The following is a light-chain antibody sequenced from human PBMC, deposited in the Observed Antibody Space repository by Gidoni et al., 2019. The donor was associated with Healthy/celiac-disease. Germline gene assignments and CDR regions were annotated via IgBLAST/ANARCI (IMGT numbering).Light chain of an antibody. CDR3: QQSYSTPLVT. Sequence: DIQMTQSTSSLSASVGDRVTITCRASQSISSYLNWYQQKPGKAPKLLIYAASSLQSGVPSRFSGSGSGTDFTLTISSLQPEDFATYYCQQSYSTPLVTFGGGTKVEIK. V-gene: IGKV1-39*01. J-gene: IGKJ4*01. CDR1: QSISSY. CDR2: AAS.